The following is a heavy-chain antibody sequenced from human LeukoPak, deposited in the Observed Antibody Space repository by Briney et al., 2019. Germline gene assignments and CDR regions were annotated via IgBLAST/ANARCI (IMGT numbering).Heavy chain of an antibody. J-gene: IGHJ3*02. CDR2: INHSGST. D-gene: IGHD3-10*01. V-gene: IGHV4-34*01. Sequence: PSETLSLTCAVYGGSFSGYYWSWIRQPPGKGLEWIGEINHSGSTNYNPSLKSRVTISVDTSKNQFSLKLSSVTAADTAVYYCARPEIYYYGSGSSDAFDIWGQGTMVTVSS. CDR3: ARPEIYYYGSGSSDAFDI. CDR1: GGSFSGYY.